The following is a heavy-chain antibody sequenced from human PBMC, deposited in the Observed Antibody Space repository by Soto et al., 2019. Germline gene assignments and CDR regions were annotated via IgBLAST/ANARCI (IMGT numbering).Heavy chain of an antibody. Sequence: EVQLLESGGGLVQPGGSLRLSCAASGFTFTDYALSWVRQAPGKGLEWVATISGIGGSTYLADSVKGRLSISRDNSKNTVSLLMNILRAEETAVYFCAIGSSGYISSWYYFDYWGRGTLVTVSS. CDR1: GFTFTDYA. CDR3: AIGSSGYISSWYYFDY. D-gene: IGHD6-13*01. J-gene: IGHJ4*02. V-gene: IGHV3-23*01. CDR2: ISGIGGST.